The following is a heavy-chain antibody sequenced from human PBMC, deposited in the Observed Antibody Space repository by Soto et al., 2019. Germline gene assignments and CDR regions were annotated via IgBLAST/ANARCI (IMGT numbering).Heavy chain of an antibody. J-gene: IGHJ5*02. CDR2: IMPLFGTT. V-gene: IGHV1-69*13. CDR3: ARVSGRGWYNWFDP. Sequence: SVKVSRKASGGNFSSHGISWVRQAPGQGLEFMGGIMPLFGTTNYAQKFRGRVTITADEPTSTVYMELRSLRSEDTDVYYCARVSGRGWYNWFDPWGQGTPVTVSS. D-gene: IGHD6-19*01. CDR1: GGNFSSHG.